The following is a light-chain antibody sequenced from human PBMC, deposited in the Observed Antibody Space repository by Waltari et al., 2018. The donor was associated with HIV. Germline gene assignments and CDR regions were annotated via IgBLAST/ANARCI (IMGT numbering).Light chain of an antibody. CDR3: QQYYTWPYT. Sequence: VMTQSPSTLSVSPGETATLSCRASRDLTTNLSWFQQIPGQSPRLLIYDASTRVTVIPGRFSVSGSGTQFTLTIANFQSEDFAFYYCQQYYTWPYTFGRGAKVEI. CDR2: DAS. CDR1: RDLTTN. J-gene: IGKJ2*01. V-gene: IGKV3-15*01.